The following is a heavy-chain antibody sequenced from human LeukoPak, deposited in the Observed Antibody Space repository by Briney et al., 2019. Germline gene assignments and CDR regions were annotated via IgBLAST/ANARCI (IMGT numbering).Heavy chain of an antibody. CDR2: IRSKADSYAT. D-gene: IGHD1-14*01. CDR1: ASTFSSPA. Sequence: GGSLTLSCAASASTFSSPAMHWVRHAPWKGLGWLRRIRSKADSYATAYAASVKGRFTLSRDDSKNTAYLQMNSLKTEDTAVYYCTRPSHSYGTDAFDISGQGTMATASS. CDR3: TRPSHSYGTDAFDI. J-gene: IGHJ3*02. V-gene: IGHV3-73*01.